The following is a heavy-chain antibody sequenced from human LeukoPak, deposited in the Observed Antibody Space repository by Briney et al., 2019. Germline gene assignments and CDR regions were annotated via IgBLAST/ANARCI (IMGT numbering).Heavy chain of an antibody. CDR1: GYTFTSYD. CDR3: ASKYYYDSSGYSLDAFDI. CDR2: MNPNSGNT. Sequence: GASVKVSCKASGYTFTSYDINWVRQATGQGLEWMGWMNPNSGNTGYAQKFQGRVTMTRNTSISTAYMELSSLRSEDTAVYYCASKYYYDSSGYSLDAFDIWGQGTMVTVSS. D-gene: IGHD3-22*01. J-gene: IGHJ3*02. V-gene: IGHV1-8*01.